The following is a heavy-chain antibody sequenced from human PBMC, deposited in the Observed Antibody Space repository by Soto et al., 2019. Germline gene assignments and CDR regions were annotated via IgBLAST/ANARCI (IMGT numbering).Heavy chain of an antibody. CDR2: INDSGNI. CDR3: ARGLILCFGELSRRGGYYYYMDV. Sequence: QVQLQQWGAGLLKPSETLSLTCAVYGGSFSGYQWTWIRQTPGKGLEWIGEINDSGNINYNPSLKSRVTIFLDTPKNQIALKLSSVTAAATAVYYCARGLILCFGELSRRGGYYYYMDVWGEGTTVIVSS. CDR1: GGSFSGYQ. V-gene: IGHV4-34*01. D-gene: IGHD3-10*01. J-gene: IGHJ6*03.